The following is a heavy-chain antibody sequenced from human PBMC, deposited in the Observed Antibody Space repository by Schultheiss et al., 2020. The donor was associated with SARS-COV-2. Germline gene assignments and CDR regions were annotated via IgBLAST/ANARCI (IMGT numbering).Heavy chain of an antibody. CDR1: GFTFSSYD. CDR2: ISWNSGSI. V-gene: IGHV3-9*01. Sequence: GGSLRLSCAASGFTFSSYDMHWVRQAPGKGLEWVSGISWNSGSIGYADSVKGRFTISRDNAKNSLYLQMNSLRAEDTALYYCAKDISMTIVVVPAAISPYYYGMDVWGQGTTVTVSS. CDR3: AKDISMTIVVVPAAISPYYYGMDV. D-gene: IGHD2-2*02. J-gene: IGHJ6*02.